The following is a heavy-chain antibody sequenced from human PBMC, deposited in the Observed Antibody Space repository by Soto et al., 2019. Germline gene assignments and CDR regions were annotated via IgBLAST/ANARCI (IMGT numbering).Heavy chain of an antibody. V-gene: IGHV3-23*01. CDR2: ISGTGGNT. CDR1: GFTLSSYA. CDR3: VKAVHRLHFDY. D-gene: IGHD1-1*01. J-gene: IGHJ4*01. Sequence: GGSRRHSCCASGFTLSSYAMTVVRQAPGKGLEWVSTISGTGGNTYYADSVKGRFTISRDNSKNTVYLQMNSLRAEDTAVYYCVKAVHRLHFDYR.